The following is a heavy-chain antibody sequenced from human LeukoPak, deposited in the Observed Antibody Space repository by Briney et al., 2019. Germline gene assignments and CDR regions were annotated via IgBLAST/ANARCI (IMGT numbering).Heavy chain of an antibody. V-gene: IGHV4-39*07. CDR1: GGSISSSSYF. Sequence: SETLSLTCTVSGGSISSSSYFWGWIRQPPGTGLEWIGSIYYSGSTYYNPSLKSRVTISVDTSKNQFSLKLSSVTAADTAVYYCARDPSGWYYFDYWGQGTLVTVSS. CDR3: ARDPSGWYYFDY. J-gene: IGHJ4*02. CDR2: IYYSGST. D-gene: IGHD6-19*01.